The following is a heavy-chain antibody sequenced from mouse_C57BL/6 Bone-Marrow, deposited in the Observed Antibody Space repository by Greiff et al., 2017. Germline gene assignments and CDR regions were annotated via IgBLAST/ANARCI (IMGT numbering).Heavy chain of an antibody. CDR1: GYTFTSYG. CDR2: IYPRSGNT. D-gene: IGHD2-4*01. V-gene: IGHV1-81*01. Sequence: QVQLQQSGAELARPGASVKLSCKASGYTFTSYGISWVKQRTGQGLEWIGEIYPRSGNTYYNEKFKGKATLTADKSSSTANMELRRLTSEDSAVYFCARGYDYDGFAYWGQGTLVTVSA. CDR3: ARGYDYDGFAY. J-gene: IGHJ3*01.